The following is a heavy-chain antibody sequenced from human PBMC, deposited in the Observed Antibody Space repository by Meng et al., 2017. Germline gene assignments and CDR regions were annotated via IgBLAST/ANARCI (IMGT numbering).Heavy chain of an antibody. D-gene: IGHD6-13*01. Sequence: GESLKISCAASGFTFSSYGMHWVRQAPGKGLEWAAVIWYDGSNKYYADSVKGRFTISRDNSKNTLYLQMNSLRAEDTAVYYCATEGGYQDAFDIWGQGTMVTVSS. J-gene: IGHJ3*02. CDR1: GFTFSSYG. CDR2: IWYDGSNK. CDR3: ATEGGYQDAFDI. V-gene: IGHV3-33*01.